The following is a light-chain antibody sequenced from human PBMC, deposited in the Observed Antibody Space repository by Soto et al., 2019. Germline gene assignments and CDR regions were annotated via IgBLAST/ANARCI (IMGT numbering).Light chain of an antibody. Sequence: DIVMTQSPATLSVSPGERVTVSCRASQSVSSNLAWYQQKPGQAPRLLIYRVSTRATGIPARFSGSGSGTEFTLTISSLQSEDFAVYCCQQSNNWPLTFGGGTMVDIK. J-gene: IGKJ4*01. V-gene: IGKV3-15*01. CDR3: QQSNNWPLT. CDR2: RVS. CDR1: QSVSSN.